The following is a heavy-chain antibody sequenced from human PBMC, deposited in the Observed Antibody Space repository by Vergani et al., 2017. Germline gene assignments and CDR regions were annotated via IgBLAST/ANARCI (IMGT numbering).Heavy chain of an antibody. D-gene: IGHD3-10*01. V-gene: IGHV4-59*11. CDR1: GDSTNNQY. Sequence: QVHLQEAGPGLVKPAETLSLTCTVPGDSTNNQYWNWIRQTPGKGLEWIGYIYLGGTTTYNPPLESRVSLSADTSKNQFSLQLTSVTAADTAVYYCAGGPSVGQGHYIYYFSYFIDVWGKGTTVTVSS. CDR2: IYLGGTT. J-gene: IGHJ6*03. CDR3: AGGPSVGQGHYIYYFSYFIDV.